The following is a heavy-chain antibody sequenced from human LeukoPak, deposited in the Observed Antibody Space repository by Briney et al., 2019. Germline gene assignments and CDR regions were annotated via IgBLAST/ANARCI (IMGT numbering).Heavy chain of an antibody. Sequence: GASVKVSCKASGYTFTSYGISWVRQAPGQGLEWMGWISAYNGNTNYAQKLQGRVTMTTDTSTSTAYMELRSLRSDDTAVYYCARDREWLNDLDYYYYYGMDVWGQGTTVTVSS. V-gene: IGHV1-18*01. CDR3: ARDREWLNDLDYYYYYGMDV. CDR1: GYTFTSYG. D-gene: IGHD3-3*01. CDR2: ISAYNGNT. J-gene: IGHJ6*02.